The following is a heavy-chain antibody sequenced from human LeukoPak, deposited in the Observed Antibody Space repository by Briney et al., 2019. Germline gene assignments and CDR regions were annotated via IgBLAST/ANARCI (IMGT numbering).Heavy chain of an antibody. V-gene: IGHV4-59*01. D-gene: IGHD6-13*01. CDR3: ARDSSSWSGSFDY. J-gene: IGHJ4*02. CDR2: IYYSGST. CDR1: GGSISSYY. Sequence: PSETLSLTCTVSGGSISSYYWSWIRQPPGKGLEWIGYIYYSGSTNYNPSLKSRVTISVDTSKNQFSLKLSSVTAADTAVYYCARDSSSWSGSFDYWGQGTLVTVSS.